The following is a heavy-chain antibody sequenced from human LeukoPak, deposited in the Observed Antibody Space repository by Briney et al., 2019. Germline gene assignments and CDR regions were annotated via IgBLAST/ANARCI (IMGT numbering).Heavy chain of an antibody. V-gene: IGHV3-7*01. D-gene: IGHD2-15*01. CDR3: ARARRYLGYCSGGSCYGYFDY. J-gene: IGHJ4*02. CDR1: GFTFSSYW. Sequence: PGGSLRLSCAASGFTFSSYWMSWVRHAPGKGLELVANIKQDGSEKYYVDSVKGRFTISRDNAKNSLYLQMNSLRAEDTAVYYCARARRYLGYCSGGSCYGYFDYWGQGTLVTVSS. CDR2: IKQDGSEK.